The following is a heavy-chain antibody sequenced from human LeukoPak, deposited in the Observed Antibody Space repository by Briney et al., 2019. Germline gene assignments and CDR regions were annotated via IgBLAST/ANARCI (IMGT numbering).Heavy chain of an antibody. Sequence: GASVKVSCKASGYTFTSYDINWVRQATGQGLEWMGWMNPNSGNTGYAQKFQGRVTITADESTSTAYMELSSLRSEDTAVYYCNVEMATIESQEDYWGQGTLVTVSS. CDR1: GYTFTSYD. D-gene: IGHD5-24*01. CDR2: MNPNSGNT. J-gene: IGHJ4*02. V-gene: IGHV1-8*01. CDR3: NVEMATIESQEDY.